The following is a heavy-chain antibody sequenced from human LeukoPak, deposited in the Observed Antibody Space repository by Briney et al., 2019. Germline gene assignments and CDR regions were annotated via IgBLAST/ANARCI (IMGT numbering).Heavy chain of an antibody. J-gene: IGHJ6*02. V-gene: IGHV3-48*03. CDR1: GFSFSSYE. Sequence: GGSLRLSCAASGFSFSSYEMNWVRQAPGKGLEWVSYISRSGRAIYYADSVKGRFTISRDNAKNSLYLQMNSLRAEDTAVYFCARGPLRDVYYYGMDVWGQGTTVTVSS. CDR3: ARGPLRDVYYYGMDV. CDR2: ISRSGRAI. D-gene: IGHD4-17*01.